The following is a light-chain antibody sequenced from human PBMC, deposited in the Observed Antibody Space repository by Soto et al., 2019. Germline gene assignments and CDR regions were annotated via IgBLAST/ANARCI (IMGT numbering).Light chain of an antibody. CDR3: SSYGASNNYV. J-gene: IGLJ1*01. CDR1: SSDVGGYNY. CDR2: EVI. Sequence: QSVLTQPPSASGSPGQSVTISCTGSSSDVGGYNYVSWYQQHPGKAPKLMIYEVIKRPSGVPDRFSGSKSGNTASLTVSGLQAEDEADYYCSSYGASNNYVLGTGTKVTVL. V-gene: IGLV2-8*01.